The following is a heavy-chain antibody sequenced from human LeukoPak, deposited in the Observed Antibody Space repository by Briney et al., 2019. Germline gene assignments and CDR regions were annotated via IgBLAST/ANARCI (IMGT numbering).Heavy chain of an antibody. CDR1: GFTFSSYS. D-gene: IGHD3-10*01. CDR2: ISSSSSYI. J-gene: IGHJ4*02. Sequence: SGGSLRLSCAASGFTFSSYSMNWVRQAPGKGLEWVSSISSSSSYIYYADSVKGRFTISRDNAKNSLYLQMNSLRAEDTAVYYCARETYYYGSGSYTHFDYWGQGTLVTVSS. CDR3: ARETYYYGSGSYTHFDY. V-gene: IGHV3-21*01.